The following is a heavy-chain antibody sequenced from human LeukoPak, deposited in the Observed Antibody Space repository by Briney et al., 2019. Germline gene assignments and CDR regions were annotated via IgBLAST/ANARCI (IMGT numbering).Heavy chain of an antibody. CDR2: ISYDGSNK. CDR3: ARGWYGGFGYFDY. J-gene: IGHJ4*02. V-gene: IGHV3-30*04. D-gene: IGHD3-16*01. CDR1: GFTFSSYA. Sequence: GRSLRLSCAASGFTFSSYAMRWVRQAPGKGLEWVAVISYDGSNKYYADSVKGRFTISRDNSKNTLYLQMNSLRAEDTAVYYCARGWYGGFGYFDYWGQGTLVTVSS.